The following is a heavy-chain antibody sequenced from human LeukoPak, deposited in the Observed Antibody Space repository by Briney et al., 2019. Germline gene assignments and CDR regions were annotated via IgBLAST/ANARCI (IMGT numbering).Heavy chain of an antibody. J-gene: IGHJ4*02. V-gene: IGHV4-34*01. D-gene: IGHD6-13*01. CDR3: ARDAVYSSSWQYY. CDR2: ITYSGST. Sequence: SETLSLTCADYGGSFSGYYWSWIRQPPGKGLEWIGEITYSGSTNYNPSLKSRVTISVDTSKNQFSLKLTSVTAADTAVYYCARDAVYSSSWQYYWGQGTLVTVSS. CDR1: GGSFSGYY.